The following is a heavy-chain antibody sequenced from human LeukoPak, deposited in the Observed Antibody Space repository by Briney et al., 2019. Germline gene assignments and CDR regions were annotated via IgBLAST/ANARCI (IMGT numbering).Heavy chain of an antibody. V-gene: IGHV3-30*02. Sequence: GGSLRLSCAASGFTFSSYGMHWVRQAPGKGLEWVAFIRWSGSNKYYAASVKGRFTISRDNSKNTLYMQINSLRAEDTAVFYGAKGSHYYATSPCDYWGRETRVTLPS. CDR2: IRWSGSNK. D-gene: IGHD3-22*01. CDR3: AKGSHYYATSPCDY. J-gene: IGHJ4*02. CDR1: GFTFSSYG.